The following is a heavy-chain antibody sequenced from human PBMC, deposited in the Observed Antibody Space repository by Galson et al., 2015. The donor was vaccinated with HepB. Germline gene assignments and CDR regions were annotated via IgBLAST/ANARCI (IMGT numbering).Heavy chain of an antibody. CDR3: ATDVVVGATKWFAFDI. CDR1: GYTLTELS. CDR2: FDPEDGET. D-gene: IGHD1-26*01. Sequence: SVKVSCKVSGYTLTELSMHWVRQAPGKGLEWMGGFDPEDGETIYAQKFQGRVTMTEDTSTDTAYMELSSLRSEDTAVYCCATDVVVGATKWFAFDIWGQGTMVTVSS. V-gene: IGHV1-24*01. J-gene: IGHJ3*02.